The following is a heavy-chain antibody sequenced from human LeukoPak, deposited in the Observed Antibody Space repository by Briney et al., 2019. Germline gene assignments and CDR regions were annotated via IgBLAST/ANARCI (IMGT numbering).Heavy chain of an antibody. V-gene: IGHV4-31*03. Sequence: SETLSLTCTVSGGSISSGGYYWSWIRQHPGKGLEWIGYIYYSGSTYYNPSLKSRVTISVDTSKNQFSLKLSSVTAADTAVYYCARDIKAASDAFDIWGKGTMVTVSS. J-gene: IGHJ3*02. CDR1: GGSISSGGYY. CDR3: ARDIKAASDAFDI. D-gene: IGHD2-15*01. CDR2: IYYSGST.